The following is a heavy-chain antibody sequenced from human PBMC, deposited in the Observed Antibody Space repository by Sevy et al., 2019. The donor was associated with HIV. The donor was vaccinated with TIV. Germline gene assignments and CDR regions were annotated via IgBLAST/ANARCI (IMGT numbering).Heavy chain of an antibody. D-gene: IGHD3-22*01. Sequence: ASRKVSCKASGYIFTSYGISWVRQAPRQGLERMGWINGHNGNTNYVQNLQGRVTMTTDTSTYTACMELRRLGSDDTAVYYCARDGYDGSGYQRGLFDFWGQGTLVTVSS. CDR3: ARDGYDGSGYQRGLFDF. CDR1: GYIFTSYG. CDR2: INGHNGNT. V-gene: IGHV1-18*01. J-gene: IGHJ4*02.